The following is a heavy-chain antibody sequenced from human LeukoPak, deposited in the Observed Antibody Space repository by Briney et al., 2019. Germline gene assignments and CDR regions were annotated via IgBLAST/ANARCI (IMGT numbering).Heavy chain of an antibody. D-gene: IGHD1-1*01. Sequence: SETLSLTCTVFGGSISSYYWSWIRQPPGKGLEWIGYIYYSGSTNYNPSLKSRVTISVDTSKNQFSLKLSSVTAADTAVYYCARDLDGGFDLWGRGTLVTVSS. CDR1: GGSISSYY. CDR3: ARDLDGGFDL. V-gene: IGHV4-59*01. CDR2: IYYSGST. J-gene: IGHJ2*01.